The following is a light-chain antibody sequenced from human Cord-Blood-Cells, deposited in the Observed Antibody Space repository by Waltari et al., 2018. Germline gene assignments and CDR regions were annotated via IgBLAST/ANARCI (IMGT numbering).Light chain of an antibody. CDR2: DVS. J-gene: IGLJ2*01. V-gene: IGLV2-11*01. CDR1: SRDVGGYNY. CDR3: CSYAGSYSVV. Sequence: QSALTQPRSVSGSPGQSVIISCTGTSRDVGGYNYFSWYQQRPGKAPKRIIYDVSKRPSGVPDRFSGSKSGNAASLTISGLQAGDEADYYCCSYAGSYSVVFGGGTKLTVL.